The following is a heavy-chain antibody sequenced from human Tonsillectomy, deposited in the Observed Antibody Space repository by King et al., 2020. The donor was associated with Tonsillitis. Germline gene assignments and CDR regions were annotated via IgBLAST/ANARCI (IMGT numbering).Heavy chain of an antibody. CDR3: AKGVRQYASGDVDY. D-gene: IGHD3-10*01. CDR1: GFTFSSYA. Sequence: VQLVESGGGLVQPGGSLRLSCAASGFTFSSYAMNWVRQAPGKGLEWVSTVSVSGSNTYYADSVKGRFTISRDNSKNTLYLQMNSLRAEDTAVYYCAKGVRQYASGDVDYWGQGTLVTVSS. CDR2: VSVSGSNT. J-gene: IGHJ4*02. V-gene: IGHV3-23*04.